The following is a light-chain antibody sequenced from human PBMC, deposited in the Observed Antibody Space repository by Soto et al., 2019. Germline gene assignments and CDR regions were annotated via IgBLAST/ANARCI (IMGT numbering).Light chain of an antibody. Sequence: QSALTQPASVSGSPGQSITISCTGTSSDVGGYNYVSWYQQHPGKAPKLMIYDVSNRPSGVSNRFSGSKSGNTASLTISGRQDEDDADYYCSSYTSSSTRVFGTGTKLTVL. J-gene: IGLJ1*01. CDR1: SSDVGGYNY. V-gene: IGLV2-14*01. CDR2: DVS. CDR3: SSYTSSSTRV.